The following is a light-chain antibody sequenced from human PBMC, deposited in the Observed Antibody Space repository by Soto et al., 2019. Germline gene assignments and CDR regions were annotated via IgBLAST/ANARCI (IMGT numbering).Light chain of an antibody. CDR1: QNLFYAFNNKNY. CDR3: QQYYSTPRT. CDR2: WAY. Sequence: DIVMTQSPDSLAVSLGERATINCKSSQNLFYAFNNKNYLAWYQHKPGQPPKLLIYWAYMRESGVPDRFSGSGSGTDFTLTISSLQAEDVAVYYCQQYYSTPRTFGQGTKVEIK. J-gene: IGKJ1*01. V-gene: IGKV4-1*01.